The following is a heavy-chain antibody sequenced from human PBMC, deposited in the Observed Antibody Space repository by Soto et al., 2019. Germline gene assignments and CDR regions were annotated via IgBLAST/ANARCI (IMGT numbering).Heavy chain of an antibody. V-gene: IGHV4-34*01. J-gene: IGHJ4*01. CDR3: GVQDYVANRYYFDS. CDR1: GGSFSGYY. CDR2: INHSGRT. Sequence: SETLSLTCAVYGGSFSGYYWSWIRQPPGKGLEWIGEINHSGRTNYNPSLKSRVTISVDTSKNQFSLKLSSVTAADTAVYYCGVQDYVANRYYFDSWGKGTTVTVSS. D-gene: IGHD4-17*01.